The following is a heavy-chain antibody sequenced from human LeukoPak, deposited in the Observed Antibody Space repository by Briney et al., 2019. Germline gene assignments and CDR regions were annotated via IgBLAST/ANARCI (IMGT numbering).Heavy chain of an antibody. Sequence: SETLSLTCTVSGGSISSGDFYWSWIRQPPGKGLEWIGYIYYSGSTYYNPSLKSRVTISVDTSKNQFSLELSSVTAADTAVYYCAREQVTFGAVPGDYYYYYAMDVWGQGTTVTVSS. J-gene: IGHJ6*02. CDR3: AREQVTFGAVPGDYYYYYAMDV. D-gene: IGHD3-3*01. V-gene: IGHV4-30-4*01. CDR1: GGSISSGDFY. CDR2: IYYSGST.